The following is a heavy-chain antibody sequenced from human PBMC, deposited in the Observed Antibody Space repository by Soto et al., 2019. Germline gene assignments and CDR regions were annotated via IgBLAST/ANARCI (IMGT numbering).Heavy chain of an antibody. CDR3: ARQRRGGCWFDP. V-gene: IGHV4-30-4*01. CDR1: GVSVTNGDYY. Sequence: SETLSLTCAVSGVSVTNGDYYWTWMRQSPGKGLEWIGNIYYTETTNYNPSLNSRLSISIDTSRNQFSLQLTSVTAADTAIYYCARQRRGGCWFDPWGQGTLVTVSS. CDR2: IYYTETT. J-gene: IGHJ5*02.